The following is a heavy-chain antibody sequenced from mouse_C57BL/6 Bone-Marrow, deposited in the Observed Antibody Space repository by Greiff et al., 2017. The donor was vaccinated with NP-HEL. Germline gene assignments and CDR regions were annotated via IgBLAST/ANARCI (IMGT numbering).Heavy chain of an antibody. CDR2: IYPRDGST. V-gene: IGHV1-85*01. CDR3: ARSYGSRYWYFDV. D-gene: IGHD1-1*01. J-gene: IGHJ1*03. CDR1: GYTFTSYD. Sequence: VQLQHSGPELVKPGASVKLSCKASGYTFTSYDINWVKQRPGQGLEWIGWIYPRDGSTKYNEKFKGKATLTVDTSSSTAYMELHSLTSEDSAVYFCARSYGSRYWYFDVWGTGTTVTVSS.